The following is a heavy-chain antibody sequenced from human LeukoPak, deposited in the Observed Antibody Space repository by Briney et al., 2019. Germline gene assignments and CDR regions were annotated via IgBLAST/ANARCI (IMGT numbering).Heavy chain of an antibody. CDR1: GFTSRSYW. J-gene: IGHJ4*02. CDR3: AKAPYDYVWGSYHPLGY. Sequence: GGSLRLSCAASGFTSRSYWISWVRQAPGKGLEWVANIKKDGSEKDYVDSVKGRFTISRDNSKNTLYLQMNSLRAEDTAVYYCAKAPYDYVWGSYHPLGYWGQGTLVTVSS. D-gene: IGHD3-16*01. V-gene: IGHV3-7*03. CDR2: IKKDGSEK.